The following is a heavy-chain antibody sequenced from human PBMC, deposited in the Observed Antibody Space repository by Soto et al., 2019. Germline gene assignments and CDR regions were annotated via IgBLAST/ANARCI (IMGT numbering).Heavy chain of an antibody. CDR1: GYTFSSYD. V-gene: IGHV1-8*01. Sequence: QVQLVQSGAEVKKPGASVKVSCKASGYTFSSYDINWVRQATGQGLEWMGWMNPNSGNTGYAQKFQGRVTMTRNTSISTAYMELSSLRSADTAVYYCARAPLWYYYYYGMDVWGQGTTVTVSS. CDR3: ARAPLWYYYYYGMDV. CDR2: MNPNSGNT. D-gene: IGHD3-16*01. J-gene: IGHJ6*02.